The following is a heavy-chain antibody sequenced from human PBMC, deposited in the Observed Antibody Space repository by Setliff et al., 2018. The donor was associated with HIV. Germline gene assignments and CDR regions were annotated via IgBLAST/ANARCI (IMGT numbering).Heavy chain of an antibody. CDR2: IYYGGST. CDR3: ARALAVTHWGYFDY. V-gene: IGHV4-59*04. J-gene: IGHJ4*02. CDR1: GDSISTYC. D-gene: IGHD7-27*01. Sequence: PSETLSLTCTVSGDSISTYCWIWIQQPPGKGLEWIGTIYYGGSTYYDESLKSRVTISLDTSKNQFSLKLKSVTATDTAVYYCARALAVTHWGYFDYWGQGTLVTVSS.